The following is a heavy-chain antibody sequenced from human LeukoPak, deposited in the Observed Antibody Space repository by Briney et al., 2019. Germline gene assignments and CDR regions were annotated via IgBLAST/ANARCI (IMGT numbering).Heavy chain of an antibody. V-gene: IGHV3-30*02. CDR3: AKEESHQLLST. CDR2: IRYDGINT. CDR1: GFSFSGYG. D-gene: IGHD2-2*01. J-gene: IGHJ4*02. Sequence: GGSLRLSCAASGFSFSGYGMHWVRQVPGKGLEWVAFIRYDGINTYYADSVKGRFTVSRDNSRNTLYLQMSSLGADDTAVYFCAKEESHQLLSTWGQGTLVTVSS.